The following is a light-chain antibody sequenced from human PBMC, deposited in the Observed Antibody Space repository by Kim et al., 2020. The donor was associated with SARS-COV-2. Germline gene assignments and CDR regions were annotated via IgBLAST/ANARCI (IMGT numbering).Light chain of an antibody. CDR2: VAS. CDR3: QHHSNWLWT. V-gene: IGKV3-11*01. J-gene: IGKJ1*01. Sequence: EIVLTQSPATLSLSPGERATLSCRASQSISSYLAWHQQKPGQAPRLLIYVASKRATGIPARFSGSGSGTDFTLTISSLEPEDFALYYCQHHSNWLWTFGQGTKVDIK. CDR1: QSISSY.